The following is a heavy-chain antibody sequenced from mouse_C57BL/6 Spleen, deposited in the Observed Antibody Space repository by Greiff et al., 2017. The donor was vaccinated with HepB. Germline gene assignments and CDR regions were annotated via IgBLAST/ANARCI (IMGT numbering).Heavy chain of an antibody. CDR1: GYTFTDYE. Sequence: QVQLQQSGAELVRPGASVTLSCKASGYTFTDYEMHWVKQTPVHGLEWIGAIDPETGGTAYNQKFKGKAILTADKSSSTAYMELRSLTSEDSAVYYCTRGNGSSYGFAYWGQGTLVTVSA. J-gene: IGHJ3*01. CDR2: IDPETGGT. D-gene: IGHD1-1*01. CDR3: TRGNGSSYGFAY. V-gene: IGHV1-15*01.